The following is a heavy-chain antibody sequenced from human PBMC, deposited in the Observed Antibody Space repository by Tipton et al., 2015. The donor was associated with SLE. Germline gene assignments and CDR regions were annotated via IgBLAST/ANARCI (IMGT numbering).Heavy chain of an antibody. Sequence: TLSLTCTVSGGSIRSGYFWGWLRQHPEKGLEWIGYIDYSGNTYYNPSLKSRLIISMDTSKNQFSLDLRSVTAADTAMYYCAVQLGGVARADHWGRGTLVTVSS. J-gene: IGHJ4*02. CDR2: IDYSGNT. V-gene: IGHV4-31*03. CDR1: GGSIRSGYF. CDR3: AVQLGGVARADH. D-gene: IGHD3-16*01.